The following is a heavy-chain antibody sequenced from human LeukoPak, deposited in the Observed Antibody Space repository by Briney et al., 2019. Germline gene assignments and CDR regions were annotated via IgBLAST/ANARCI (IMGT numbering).Heavy chain of an antibody. CDR3: ARRKRIAARLYAHDY. CDR2: INHSGST. V-gene: IGHV4-39*07. D-gene: IGHD6-6*01. CDR1: GGSVSSGSYY. J-gene: IGHJ4*02. Sequence: MSSETLSLTCTVSGGSVSSGSYYWSWIRQPPGKGLEWIGEINHSGSTNYNPSLKSRVTISVDTSKNQFSLKLSSVTAADTAVYYCARRKRIAARLYAHDYWGQGTLVTVSS.